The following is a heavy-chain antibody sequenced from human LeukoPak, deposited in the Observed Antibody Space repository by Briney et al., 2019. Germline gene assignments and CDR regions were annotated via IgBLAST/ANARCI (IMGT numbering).Heavy chain of an antibody. V-gene: IGHV2-5*02. CDR1: GFSLATSEVS. D-gene: IGHD6-13*01. CDR3: AYNAPTGKDWFVS. CDR2: IYWDDHK. Sequence: ESGPTLVKPTQTLTLTCTFSGFSLATSEVSVGWIRQPPGKALEWLALIYWDDHKRYSPSLKTRLSITKDTPKNQVVLTMTNVDPVDTATYFCAYNAPTGKDWFVSWGPGTLVTVSS. J-gene: IGHJ5*01.